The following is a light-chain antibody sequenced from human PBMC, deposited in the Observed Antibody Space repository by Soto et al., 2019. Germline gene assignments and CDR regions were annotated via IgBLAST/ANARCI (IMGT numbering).Light chain of an antibody. V-gene: IGKV4-1*01. Sequence: DIVMTQSPDSLAVSLGERATINCKSSQSVLYSSNNKNYLAWYQQKPGKPPKLLIYWASTRESGVPDRFSGSGYGTDFTLTISSLEDEDVAVYYCQQYYSTPPTFGGGTKVEIK. CDR3: QQYYSTPPT. CDR2: WAS. CDR1: QSVLYSSNNKNY. J-gene: IGKJ4*01.